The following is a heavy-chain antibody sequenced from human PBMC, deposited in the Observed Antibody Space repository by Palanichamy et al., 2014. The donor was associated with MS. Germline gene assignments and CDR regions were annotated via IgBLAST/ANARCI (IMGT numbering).Heavy chain of an antibody. Sequence: GLEWLAFIWHDGSNEFYANSVKGRFAISRDNSKNVLYLQMDSLRVEDTAVYFCVRDPYKWNYVFDHWGQGILVTVSS. D-gene: IGHD1-7*01. V-gene: IGHV3-33*01. J-gene: IGHJ4*02. CDR3: VRDPYKWNYVFDH. CDR2: IWHDGSNE.